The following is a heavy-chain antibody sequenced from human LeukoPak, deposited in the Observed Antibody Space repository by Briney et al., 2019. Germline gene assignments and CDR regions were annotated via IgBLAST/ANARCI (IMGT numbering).Heavy chain of an antibody. V-gene: IGHV4-59*01. CDR1: GGSISSYY. CDR3: ASQFPRGAFDI. J-gene: IGHJ3*02. CDR2: IYYSGST. Sequence: KPSETLSLTCTVSGGSISSYYWSWIRQPPGKGLEWIGYIYYSGSTNYNPSPKSRVTISVDTSKNQFSLKLSSVTAADTAVYYCASQFPRGAFDIWGQGTMVTVSS.